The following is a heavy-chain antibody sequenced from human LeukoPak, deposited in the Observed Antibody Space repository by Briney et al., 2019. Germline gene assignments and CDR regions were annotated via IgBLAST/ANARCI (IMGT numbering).Heavy chain of an antibody. J-gene: IGHJ6*02. CDR1: GYTFTSYD. V-gene: IGHV1-8*01. CDR3: AREELVRGYYYYGMDV. CDR2: MNPNSGNT. Sequence: ASVKVSCKASGYTFTSYDINWVRQATGQGLEWVGWMNPNSGNTGYAQKFQGRVTMTRNTSISTAYMELSSLRSEDTAVYYCAREELVRGYYYYGMDVWGQGTTVTVSS. D-gene: IGHD3-10*01.